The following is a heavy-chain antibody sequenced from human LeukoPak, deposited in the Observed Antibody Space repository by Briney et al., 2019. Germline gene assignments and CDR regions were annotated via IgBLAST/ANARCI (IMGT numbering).Heavy chain of an antibody. D-gene: IGHD5/OR15-5a*01. Sequence: VASVKVSCKASGYTFTTYGITWVRQAPGQGLEWMGWVSAYNGNTNYAQKFQGRVTLTTDTSTSAAYMELRSLRSDDTAVYYCARVNVLGVYSIRVYSAYDYWGQGTLVTVSS. J-gene: IGHJ4*02. CDR2: VSAYNGNT. CDR3: ARVNVLGVYSIRVYSAYDY. CDR1: GYTFTTYG. V-gene: IGHV1-18*01.